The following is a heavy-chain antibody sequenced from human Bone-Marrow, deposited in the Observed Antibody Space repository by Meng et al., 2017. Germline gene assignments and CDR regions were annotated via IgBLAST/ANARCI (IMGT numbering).Heavy chain of an antibody. CDR1: GYNFPDYY. CDR3: ARDEDISAAGKLFGDY. D-gene: IGHD6-25*01. Sequence: VQLVQSGGEVKMPGAPVKVSCKPSGYNFPDYYIHWVRRAPGQGLEWMGRINPKSGDTHYAQKFQARVTMTGDTSISTAYMELSGLRSDDTAMYYCARDEDISAAGKLFGDYWGQGTLVTVSS. CDR2: INPKSGDT. V-gene: IGHV1-2*06. J-gene: IGHJ4*02.